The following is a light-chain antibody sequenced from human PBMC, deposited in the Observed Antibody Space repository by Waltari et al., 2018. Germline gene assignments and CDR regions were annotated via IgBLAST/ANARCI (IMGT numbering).Light chain of an antibody. V-gene: IGKV3-11*01. CDR3: QQGGRWPFIT. Sequence: EIVLTQSPATLSLSPGDRAALSCTASQSVSSYLAWYQQKPGQAPRLLIYDVSNRATGIPARFSGSGAGTDFTLTISTLEPEDFAVYYCQQGGRWPFITFGQGTRLEIK. CDR1: QSVSSY. CDR2: DVS. J-gene: IGKJ5*01.